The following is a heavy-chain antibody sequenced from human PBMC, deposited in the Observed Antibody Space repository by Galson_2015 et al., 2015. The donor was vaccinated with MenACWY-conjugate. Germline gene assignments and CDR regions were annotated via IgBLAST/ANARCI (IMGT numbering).Heavy chain of an antibody. V-gene: IGHV3-23*01. CDR1: GFTFSSFA. J-gene: IGHJ4*02. D-gene: IGHD2/OR15-2a*01. Sequence: SLRLSCAASGFTFSSFAMSWVRQAPGKGLEWVSVITSSGGTTYYADSVKGRFTTSRDNPKNTLYLQMDTLRAEDTATYYCAKNGNYFGMGFDYWGQGTLVT. CDR2: ITSSGGTT. CDR3: AKNGNYFGMGFDY.